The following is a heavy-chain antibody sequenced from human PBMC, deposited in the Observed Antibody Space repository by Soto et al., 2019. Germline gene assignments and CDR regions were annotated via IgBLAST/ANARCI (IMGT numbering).Heavy chain of an antibody. CDR3: ARDYDFWSGPQPFDY. D-gene: IGHD3-3*01. Sequence: ASVKVSCKASGYTFTSYGISWVRQAPGQGLEWMGWISAYNGNTNYAQKLQGRVTMTTDTSTSTAYMELRSLRSADTAVYYCARDYDFWSGPQPFDYWGQGTLVTVSS. V-gene: IGHV1-18*01. CDR2: ISAYNGNT. J-gene: IGHJ4*02. CDR1: GYTFTSYG.